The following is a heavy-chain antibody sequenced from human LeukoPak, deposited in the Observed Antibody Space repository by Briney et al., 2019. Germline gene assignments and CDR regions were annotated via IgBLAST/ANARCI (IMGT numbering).Heavy chain of an antibody. D-gene: IGHD3-22*01. CDR3: AREDPNYYDSSGYGPYAFDI. CDR1: GYTFTSYG. V-gene: IGHV1-18*01. CDR2: ISAYNGNT. J-gene: IGHJ3*02. Sequence: ASVKVSCKASGYTFTSYGISWVRQAPGQGLEWMGWISAYNGNTNYAQKFQGRVTITADESTSTAYMELSSLRSEDTAVYYCAREDPNYYDSSGYGPYAFDIWGQGTMVTVSS.